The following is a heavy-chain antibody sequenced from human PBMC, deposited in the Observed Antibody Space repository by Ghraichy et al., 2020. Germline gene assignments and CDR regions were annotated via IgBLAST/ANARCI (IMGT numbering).Heavy chain of an antibody. CDR1: GFTFSSYG. CDR2: IWYDGSNK. CDR3: ARGSFWSDFDY. Sequence: GGSLRLSCAASGFTFSSYGMHWVRQAPGKGLEWVAVIWYDGSNKYYADSVKGRFTISRDNSKNTLYLQMNSLRAEDTAVYYCARGSFWSDFDYWGQGTLVTVSS. D-gene: IGHD3-3*01. V-gene: IGHV3-33*01. J-gene: IGHJ4*02.